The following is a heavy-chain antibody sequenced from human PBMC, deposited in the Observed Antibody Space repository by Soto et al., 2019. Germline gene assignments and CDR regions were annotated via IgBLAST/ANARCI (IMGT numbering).Heavy chain of an antibody. CDR1: GYSFTNYW. J-gene: IGHJ5*02. CDR2: IDPSDSYT. CDR3: AVYDSIDKWLDP. D-gene: IGHD3-22*01. V-gene: IGHV5-10-1*01. Sequence: GESLKISCKDSGYSFTNYWISWVRQMPGKGLEWMGGIDPSDSYTKYSPSFQGHITISADKSISTTYLQWSSLKASDTAIYYCAVYDSIDKWLDPWGRGPPVTVSS.